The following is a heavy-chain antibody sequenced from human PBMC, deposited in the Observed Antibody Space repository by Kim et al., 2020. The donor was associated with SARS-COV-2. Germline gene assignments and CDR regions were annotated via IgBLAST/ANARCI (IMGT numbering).Heavy chain of an antibody. CDR2: INPSGGST. Sequence: ASVKVSCKASGYTFTSYYMHWVRQAPGQGLEWMGIINPSGGSTSYAQKFQGRVTMTRDTSTSTVYMELSSLRSEDTAVYYCAREGYSSSSLYYYYYYGMDVWGQGTTVTVSS. CDR3: AREGYSSSSLYYYYYYGMDV. J-gene: IGHJ6*02. V-gene: IGHV1-46*01. D-gene: IGHD6-6*01. CDR1: GYTFTSYY.